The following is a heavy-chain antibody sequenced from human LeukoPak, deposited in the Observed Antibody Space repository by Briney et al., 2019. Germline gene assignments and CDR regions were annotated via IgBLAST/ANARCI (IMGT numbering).Heavy chain of an antibody. D-gene: IGHD3-10*01. CDR3: TTGIGNYYYY. V-gene: IGHV3-74*01. Sequence: GGSLRLSCAASGSTFSRYWMHWVRQTPGKGLVWVSRVKSDGCDTIYADSVKGRFTISRDNAKNTLYLQMDSLRAEDTAVYYCTTGIGNYYYYWGQGTLVTVAS. J-gene: IGHJ4*02. CDR1: GSTFSRYW. CDR2: VKSDGCDT.